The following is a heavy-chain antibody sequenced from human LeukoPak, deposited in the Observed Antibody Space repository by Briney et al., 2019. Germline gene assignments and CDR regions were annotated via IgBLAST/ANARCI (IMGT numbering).Heavy chain of an antibody. D-gene: IGHD2-2*01. CDR3: ARGREYCSSTSCRDAFDI. V-gene: IGHV3-33*01. CDR1: GFTFSSYG. Sequence: GRSLRLSCAASGFTFSSYGMHWVRQAPGKGLEWVAVIWHDGSNKYYADSVKGRFTISRDNSKNTLYLQMNSLRAEDTAVYYCARGREYCSSTSCRDAFDIWGLGTMVTVSS. J-gene: IGHJ3*02. CDR2: IWHDGSNK.